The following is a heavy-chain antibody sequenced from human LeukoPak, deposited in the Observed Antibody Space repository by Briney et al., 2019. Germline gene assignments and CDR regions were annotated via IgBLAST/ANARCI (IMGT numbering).Heavy chain of an antibody. Sequence: PGGSLRLSCIASGFTLSSYEMSWIRQAPGKGLEWVSAISGSGGSTYYADSVKGRFTISRDNSKNTLYLQMNSLRAEDTAVYYCAELGITMIGGVWGKGTTVTISS. CDR2: ISGSGGST. D-gene: IGHD3-10*02. V-gene: IGHV3-23*01. CDR1: GFTLSSYE. CDR3: AELGITMIGGV. J-gene: IGHJ6*04.